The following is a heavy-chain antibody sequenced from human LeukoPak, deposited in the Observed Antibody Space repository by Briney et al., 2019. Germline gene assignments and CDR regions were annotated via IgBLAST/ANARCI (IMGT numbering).Heavy chain of an antibody. V-gene: IGHV1-2*02. CDR2: INPNSGGT. J-gene: IGHJ4*02. CDR1: GYTFTGYY. Sequence: ASVKVSCKASGYTFTGYYMHWVRQAPGQGLEGMGWINPNSGGTNYAQKFQGRVTMTRDTSISTAYMELSRLRSDDTAVYYCARDGESMVRKFDYWGQGTLVTVSS. D-gene: IGHD3-10*01. CDR3: ARDGESMVRKFDY.